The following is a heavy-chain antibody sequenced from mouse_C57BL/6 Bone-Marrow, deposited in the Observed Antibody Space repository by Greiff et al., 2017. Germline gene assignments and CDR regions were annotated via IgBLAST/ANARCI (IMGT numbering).Heavy chain of an antibody. CDR1: GYTFTSYW. V-gene: IGHV1-59*01. Sequence: VQLQQPGAELVRPGPSVKLSCKASGYTFTSYWMHWVKQRPGQGLEWIGVIDPSDSYTNYNQKFTGKATLTVDTSSSTAYMQLSSLTSEDSAVYYCARGQLRYYFDYWGQGTTLTVSS. D-gene: IGHD3-2*02. CDR2: IDPSDSYT. CDR3: ARGQLRYYFDY. J-gene: IGHJ2*01.